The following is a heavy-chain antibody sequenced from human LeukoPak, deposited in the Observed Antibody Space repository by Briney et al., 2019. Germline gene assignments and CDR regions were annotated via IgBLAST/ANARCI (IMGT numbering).Heavy chain of an antibody. CDR2: INPSGGST. Sequence: ASVKVSCKASGYTFTSYYMHWVRQAPGQGLEWMGIINPSGGSTSYAQKFQGRVTMTRDTSTSTVYMELSSLRPEDTAVYYCARELPFRSSSWYSWTGFDYWGQGTLVTVSS. D-gene: IGHD6-13*01. V-gene: IGHV1-46*01. J-gene: IGHJ4*02. CDR1: GYTFTSYY. CDR3: ARELPFRSSSWYSWTGFDY.